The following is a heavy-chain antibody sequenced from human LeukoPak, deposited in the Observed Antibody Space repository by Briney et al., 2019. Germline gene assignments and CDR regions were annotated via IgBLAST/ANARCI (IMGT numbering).Heavy chain of an antibody. CDR1: GGSFSGYY. CDR2: INHSGST. J-gene: IGHJ4*02. CDR3: ARGRIAAAGYYIDY. V-gene: IGHV4-34*01. Sequence: PSETLSLTCAVYGGSFSGYYWSWIRQPPGKGVEWIGEINHSGSTNYNPSLKSRVTISVDTSKNQFSLKLSSVTAADTAVYYCARGRIAAAGYYIDYWGQGTLVTVSS. D-gene: IGHD6-13*01.